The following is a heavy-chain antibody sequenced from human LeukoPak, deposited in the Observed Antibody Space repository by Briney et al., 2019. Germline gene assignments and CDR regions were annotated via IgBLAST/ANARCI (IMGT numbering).Heavy chain of an antibody. D-gene: IGHD6-19*01. J-gene: IGHJ4*02. CDR3: AKDLSWLATKNYYFDY. Sequence: GGSLRLSCAASGFTFSSYAMSWVRQAPGKGLEWVSGISWNSGSIGYADSVKGRFTISRDNAKNSLYLQMNSLRAEDTAVYYCAKDLSWLATKNYYFDYWGQGTLVTVSS. V-gene: IGHV3-9*01. CDR1: GFTFSSYA. CDR2: ISWNSGSI.